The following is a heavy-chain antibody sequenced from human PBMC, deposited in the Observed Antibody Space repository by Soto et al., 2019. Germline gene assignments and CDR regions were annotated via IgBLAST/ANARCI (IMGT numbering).Heavy chain of an antibody. J-gene: IGHJ4*02. D-gene: IGHD3-10*01. V-gene: IGHV4-39*07. CDR1: GGSISSNSYY. Sequence: SETLSLTCTVSGGSISSNSYYWGWIRQPPGKGLEWIGSIYYSGSTYYNPSLKSRVTISVDTSKNQFSLKLSSVTAADTALYYCAREGSGSSLFDYCGQGTLVIVSS. CDR2: IYYSGST. CDR3: AREGSGSSLFDY.